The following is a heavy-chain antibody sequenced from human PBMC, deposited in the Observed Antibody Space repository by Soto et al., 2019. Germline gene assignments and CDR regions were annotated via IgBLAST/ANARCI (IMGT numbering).Heavy chain of an antibody. CDR2: IYYSGST. CDR3: ARKVTVRGVDP. Sequence: QVQLQESGPGLVKPSQTLSLTCTVSGGSISSGGYCWSWIRQHPGKGLEWIGYIYYSGSTYYNPSLKSRVTISVDTSKNQFSLKLSSVTAADTAVYYCARKVTVRGVDPWGQGTLVTVSS. CDR1: GGSISSGGYC. J-gene: IGHJ5*02. V-gene: IGHV4-31*03. D-gene: IGHD4-17*01.